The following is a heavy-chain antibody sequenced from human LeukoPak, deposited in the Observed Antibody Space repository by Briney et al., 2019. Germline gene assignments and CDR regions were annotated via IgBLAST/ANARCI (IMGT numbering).Heavy chain of an antibody. CDR1: GFTFSTYS. V-gene: IGHV3-21*01. J-gene: IGHJ5*02. Sequence: SGGSLRLSCAASGFTFSTYSMNWVRQAPGKGLEWVSSISSSSSYIYYADSVKGRFTISRDNAKNSLYLQMNSLRAEDTAVYYCARGIYYDSSGYLGPDWFDPWDQGTLVTVSS. D-gene: IGHD3-22*01. CDR3: ARGIYYDSSGYLGPDWFDP. CDR2: ISSSSSYI.